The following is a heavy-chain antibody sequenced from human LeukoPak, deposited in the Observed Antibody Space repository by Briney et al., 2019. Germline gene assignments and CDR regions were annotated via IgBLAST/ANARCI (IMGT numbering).Heavy chain of an antibody. D-gene: IGHD6-19*01. Sequence: SETLSLTCAVSGASINNYYWSWIRQPPGKGLEWVGYISYSGSTNYNPSLKSRVTISVDTSKNQFSLKLSSVTAADTAIYYCARDGRAGSLFAYWGQGTLVTVSS. CDR1: GASINNYY. J-gene: IGHJ4*02. V-gene: IGHV4-59*01. CDR2: ISYSGST. CDR3: ARDGRAGSLFAY.